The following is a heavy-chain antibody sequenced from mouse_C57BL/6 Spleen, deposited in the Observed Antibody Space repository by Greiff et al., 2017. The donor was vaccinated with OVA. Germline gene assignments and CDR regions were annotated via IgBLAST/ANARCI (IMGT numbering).Heavy chain of an antibody. Sequence: EVKLQESGGGLVKPGGSLKLSCAASGFTFSDYGMHWVRQAPEKGLEWVAYISSGSSTIYYADTVKGRFTISRDNAKNTLFLQMTSLRSEDTAMYYCARWYYYGSGYFDVWGTGTTVTVSS. CDR2: ISSGSSTI. J-gene: IGHJ1*03. V-gene: IGHV5-17*01. CDR1: GFTFSDYG. CDR3: ARWYYYGSGYFDV. D-gene: IGHD1-1*01.